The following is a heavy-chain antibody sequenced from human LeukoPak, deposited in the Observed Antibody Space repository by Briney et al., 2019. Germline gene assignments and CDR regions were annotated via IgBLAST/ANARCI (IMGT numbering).Heavy chain of an antibody. D-gene: IGHD6-13*01. CDR1: GYTFTSYG. V-gene: IGHV1-18*01. CDR3: ARATAGKFDHYYYGMDV. J-gene: IGHJ6*02. Sequence: ASVKVSCKASGYTFTSYGISWARQAPGQGLEWMGWISAYNGNTNYAQKLQGRVTMTTDTSTSTAYMELRSLRSDDTAVYYCARATAGKFDHYYYGMDVWGQGTTVTVSS. CDR2: ISAYNGNT.